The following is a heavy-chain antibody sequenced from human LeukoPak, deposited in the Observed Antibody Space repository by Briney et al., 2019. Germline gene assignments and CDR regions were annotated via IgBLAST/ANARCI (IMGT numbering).Heavy chain of an antibody. V-gene: IGHV4-59*01. CDR2: ISYSGST. J-gene: IGHJ6*03. Sequence: PSETLSLTCSVSGGSISSYYWNWIRQPPGKGLEWIGSISYSGSTNYNPSLESRVTISVDTSKNQISLKPSSVTAADTAIYYCARAPERWYSYGSYTYHYMDVWGRGTTVTVSS. D-gene: IGHD3-10*01. CDR1: GGSISSYY. CDR3: ARAPERWYSYGSYTYHYMDV.